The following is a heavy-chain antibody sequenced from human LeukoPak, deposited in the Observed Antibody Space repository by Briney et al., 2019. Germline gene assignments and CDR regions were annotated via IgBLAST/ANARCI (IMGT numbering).Heavy chain of an antibody. CDR3: AKDALAAVGMMSSFDY. D-gene: IGHD6-13*01. Sequence: PGGSLRLSCAASGFTFDDYAMHWVRQAPGKGLEWVSGISWNSGSIGYADSVKGRFTISRDNAKNSLYLQMNSLRAEDTALYYCAKDALAAVGMMSSFDYGGQGTLVTVSS. J-gene: IGHJ4*02. CDR2: ISWNSGSI. V-gene: IGHV3-9*01. CDR1: GFTFDDYA.